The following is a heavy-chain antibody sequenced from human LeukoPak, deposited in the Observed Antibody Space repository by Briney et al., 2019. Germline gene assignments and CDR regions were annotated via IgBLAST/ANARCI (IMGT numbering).Heavy chain of an antibody. D-gene: IGHD3-16*01. Sequence: ASVKVSCKASGYTFTGYYMHWVRQAPGQGLEWMGWINPNYGGIHYAQNFQGRATMTRDTSISTAYMELSRLRSDDTAVYYCARAAYGDYWGQGTLVTVSS. J-gene: IGHJ4*02. CDR3: ARAAYGDY. CDR1: GYTFTGYY. CDR2: INPNYGGI. V-gene: IGHV1-2*02.